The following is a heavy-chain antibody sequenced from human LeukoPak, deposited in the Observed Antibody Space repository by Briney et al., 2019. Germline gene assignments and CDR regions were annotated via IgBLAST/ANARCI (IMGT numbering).Heavy chain of an antibody. D-gene: IGHD3-22*01. V-gene: IGHV4-39*01. CDR3: ASRYYYDTRGYFLH. J-gene: IGHJ1*01. CDR1: GNSIRSSSYY. CDR2: IYYSGNT. Sequence: SETLSLTCTVSGNSIRSSSYYWGWIRQSPEKGLEWIGSIYYSGNTYYSASFKSRVTISVDTSQNQFSLKLRSVTAADRAVYYCASRYYYDTRGYFLHWGQGTLVTVSS.